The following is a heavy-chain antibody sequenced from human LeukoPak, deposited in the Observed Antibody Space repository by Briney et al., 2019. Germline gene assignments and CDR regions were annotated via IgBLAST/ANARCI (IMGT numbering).Heavy chain of an antibody. CDR2: VYSGGTT. V-gene: IGHV3-66*01. CDR1: GFTVGNNQ. J-gene: IGHJ6*03. D-gene: IGHD1-1*01. CDR3: AKEPSWNYYYYYSMDV. Sequence: GGSLRLSCAASGFTVGNNQMTWVRQASGKGLEWVSLVYSGGTTRYADSVKGRFTISRDNSKSTLYLQMDSLRADDTAVYYCAKEPSWNYYYYYSMDVWGKGTTVTVSS.